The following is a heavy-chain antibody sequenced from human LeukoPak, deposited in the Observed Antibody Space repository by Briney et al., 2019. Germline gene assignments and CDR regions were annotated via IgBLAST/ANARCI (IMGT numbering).Heavy chain of an antibody. CDR2: INGDGTST. CDR3: AKLVGAATGIDY. D-gene: IGHD1-26*01. CDR1: GFTFSDYW. V-gene: IGHV3-74*01. J-gene: IGHJ4*02. Sequence: GGSRRLSCAASGFTFSDYWMHWVRQAPGKGLVWVSRINGDGTSTRYADSVKGRFTISRDNAKNTLYLQMNSLSAEDTAVYYCAKLVGAATGIDYWGQGTLVRVSS.